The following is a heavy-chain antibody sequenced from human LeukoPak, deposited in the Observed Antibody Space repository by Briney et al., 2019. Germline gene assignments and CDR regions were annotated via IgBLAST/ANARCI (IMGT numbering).Heavy chain of an antibody. J-gene: IGHJ3*02. CDR1: GFSFSTHW. CDR2: IKQDGSVI. D-gene: IGHD5-24*01. CDR3: AGDEGWTFDI. V-gene: IGHV3-7*01. Sequence: GGSLRLSCAASGFSFSTHWMSGFREAPGKGLEWVALIKQDGSVIHYVDSVKGRFTISRDNAKNSLSLQMNSLRADDTAVYDCAGDEGWTFDIWGQGTKVTVSS.